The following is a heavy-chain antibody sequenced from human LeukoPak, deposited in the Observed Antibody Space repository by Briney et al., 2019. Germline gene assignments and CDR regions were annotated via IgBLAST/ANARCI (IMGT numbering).Heavy chain of an antibody. CDR2: TYYRSEWYH. Sequence: SQTLSLTCAISGDNVSSNTAAWNWIRQSPSRGLEWLGRTYYRSEWYHTYAGSVKSRLTINPDTSKNQFSLQLNSVPPEDTAVYYCARDTPVAGALDSWGQGTLVTISS. V-gene: IGHV6-1*01. J-gene: IGHJ4*02. CDR1: GDNVSSNTAA. CDR3: ARDTPVAGALDS. D-gene: IGHD6-19*01.